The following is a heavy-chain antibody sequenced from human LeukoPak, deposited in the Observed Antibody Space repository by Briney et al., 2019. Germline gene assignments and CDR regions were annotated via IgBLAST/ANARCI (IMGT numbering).Heavy chain of an antibody. CDR3: ARGYRYYYDSSGYGSFRY. D-gene: IGHD3-22*01. J-gene: IGHJ4*02. CDR2: INPSGGST. CDR1: GYTFTSYY. V-gene: IGHV1-46*01. Sequence: GASVKVSCKASGYTFTSYYMHWVRQAPGQGLEWMGIINPSGGSTSYAQKFQGRVTITADESTSTAYMELSSLRSEDTAVYYCARGYRYYYDSSGYGSFRYWGQGTLVTVSS.